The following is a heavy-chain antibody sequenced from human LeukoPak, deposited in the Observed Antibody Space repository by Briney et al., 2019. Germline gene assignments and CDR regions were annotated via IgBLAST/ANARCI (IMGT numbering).Heavy chain of an antibody. D-gene: IGHD3-3*01. CDR1: GGTFSSYA. Sequence: SVKVSCKASGGTFSSYAISWVRQAPGQGLEWMGGIIPIFGTANYAQKFQGRVTITADESTSTAYMELSSLRSEDTAVYYCAREPEFGVVNSVGMDVWGQGTAVTVSS. V-gene: IGHV1-69*01. J-gene: IGHJ6*02. CDR3: AREPEFGVVNSVGMDV. CDR2: IIPIFGTA.